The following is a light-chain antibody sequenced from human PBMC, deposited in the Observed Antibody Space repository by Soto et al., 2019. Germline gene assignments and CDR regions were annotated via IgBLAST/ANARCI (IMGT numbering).Light chain of an antibody. V-gene: IGLV1-47*01. CDR2: RNN. CDR3: AAWDDSLPGEV. CDR1: SSNIGSNY. Sequence: QSVLTQPPSASGTPGQRVTISCSGSSSNIGSNYVYWYQQLPGTAPKLLIYRNNQRPSGVPDRFSGSKSGTSASLAISGLRSEDEADYYCAAWDDSLPGEVFGGGTKVTVL. J-gene: IGLJ2*01.